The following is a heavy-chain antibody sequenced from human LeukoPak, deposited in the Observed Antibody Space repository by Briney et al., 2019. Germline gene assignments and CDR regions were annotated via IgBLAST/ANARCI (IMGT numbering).Heavy chain of an antibody. CDR2: IYTSGST. CDR1: GGSISSGSYY. V-gene: IGHV4-61*02. J-gene: IGHJ3*02. Sequence: SETLSLTCSLSGGSISSGSYYWRWIRQPAGKGLEWIGRIYTSGSTNYNPSLKSRVTISVDTSKNQFSLKLSSVTAADTAVYYCARGGGWYGAFDIWGQGTMVTVSS. D-gene: IGHD6-19*01. CDR3: ARGGGWYGAFDI.